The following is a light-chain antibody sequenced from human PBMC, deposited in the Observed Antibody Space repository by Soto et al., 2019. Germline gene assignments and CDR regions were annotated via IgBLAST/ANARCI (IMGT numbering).Light chain of an antibody. J-gene: IGKJ4*01. V-gene: IGKV3-11*01. CDR3: KKSFIWPKVS. CDR1: QSVGRD. Sequence: EFMLAHSPATLSLNTGERAALSCRASQSVGRDLAWYQQRPGQAPRLLIYDASNRATGIPDRFSGTGSGTDLTINIISLEHEDFEVHYCKKSFIWPKVSLGGGKKVDIK. CDR2: DAS.